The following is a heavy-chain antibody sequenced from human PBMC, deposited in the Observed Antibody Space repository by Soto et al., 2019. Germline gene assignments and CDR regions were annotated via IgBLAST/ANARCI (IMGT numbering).Heavy chain of an antibody. Sequence: EVQLVESGGGLVQPGGSLRLSCAASGFTFSSYSMNWDRRAPGKGLEWVSHVTVSSNGIYYTDSVKGRFTISRDNAKNSLYLQMNSLRDEDTAVYYCARDSSYAFDIWGQGTMVTVSS. J-gene: IGHJ3*02. CDR1: GFTFSSYS. V-gene: IGHV3-48*02. CDR2: VTVSSNGI. CDR3: ARDSSYAFDI.